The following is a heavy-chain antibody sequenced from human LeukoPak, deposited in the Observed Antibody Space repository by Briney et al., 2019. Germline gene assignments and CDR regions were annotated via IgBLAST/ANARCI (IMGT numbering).Heavy chain of an antibody. V-gene: IGHV4-59*12. CDR3: ARGPNYYDFWSGPLMDV. J-gene: IGHJ6*04. D-gene: IGHD3-3*01. CDR2: IYYSGST. CDR1: GGSISSYY. Sequence: SETLSLTCTVSGGSISSYYWSWIRQPPGKGLEWIGYIYYSGSTNYNPSLKSRVTISVDTSKNQFSLKLSSVTAADTAVYYCARGPNYYDFWSGPLMDVWGKGTTVTVSS.